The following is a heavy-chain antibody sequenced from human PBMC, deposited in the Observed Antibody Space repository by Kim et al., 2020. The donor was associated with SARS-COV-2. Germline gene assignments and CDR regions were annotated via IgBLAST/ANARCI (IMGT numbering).Heavy chain of an antibody. CDR1: GDRVSTTSVN. D-gene: IGHD1-26*01. V-gene: IGHV6-1*01. J-gene: IGHJ5*02. CDR2: TYYRSKWYN. Sequence: SQTLSLTCAISGDRVSTTSVNWNWIRQSPSRGLEWLGRTYYRSKWYNEYAEPVKGRITITPDTSKNEFSLQLNSVTSEDTAVYYCAREKTLGGIDWFDPWGQGTLVAVSS. CDR3: AREKTLGGIDWFDP.